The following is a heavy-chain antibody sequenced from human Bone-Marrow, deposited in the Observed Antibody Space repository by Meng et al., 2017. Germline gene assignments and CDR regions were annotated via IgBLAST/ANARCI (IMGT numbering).Heavy chain of an antibody. V-gene: IGHV3-74*01. CDR2: INSDGSST. J-gene: IGHJ3*02. D-gene: IGHD6-19*01. Sequence: GESLKTPFAAPGFTFSSYWMHWVRQAPGKGLVWVSRINSDGSSTSYADSVKGRFTIPRDNAKNTLYLQMNSMRAEDTAVYYCARVYIAVYDAFDIWGQGTMVTVSS. CDR1: GFTFSSYW. CDR3: ARVYIAVYDAFDI.